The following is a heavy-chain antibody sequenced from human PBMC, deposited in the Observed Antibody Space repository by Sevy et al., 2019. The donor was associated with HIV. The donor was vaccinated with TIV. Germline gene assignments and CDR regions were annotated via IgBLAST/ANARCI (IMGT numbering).Heavy chain of an antibody. J-gene: IGHJ3*02. D-gene: IGHD3-3*01. Sequence: GGSLRLSCAASSGFTFSSYWMSWVRQAPGKGLEWVANIKEDGSVKYYVDSVRGRFSISRDNAKNLLYLQMNSLRAEDTAVYYCARERRGAPERITIFGVVWEGWFDIWGQGTMVTVSS. CDR3: ARERRGAPERITIFGVVWEGWFDI. V-gene: IGHV3-7*01. CDR1: GFTFSSYW. CDR2: IKEDGSVK.